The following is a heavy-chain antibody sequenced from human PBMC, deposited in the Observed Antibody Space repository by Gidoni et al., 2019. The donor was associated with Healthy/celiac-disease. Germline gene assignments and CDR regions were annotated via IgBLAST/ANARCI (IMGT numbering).Heavy chain of an antibody. V-gene: IGHV4-39*01. CDR3: ARTYDFWSGPLHWYFDL. Sequence: QLQLQESGPGLVKPSETLSLTCTVSGGSISSSSYYWGWIRQPPGKGLEWIGSIYYSGSTYYKPSLKRRVTISVVTSKNQFSLKLSSVTSADTAVYYCARTYDFWSGPLHWYFDLWGRGTLVTVSS. J-gene: IGHJ2*01. CDR1: GGSISSSSYY. CDR2: IYYSGST. D-gene: IGHD3-3*01.